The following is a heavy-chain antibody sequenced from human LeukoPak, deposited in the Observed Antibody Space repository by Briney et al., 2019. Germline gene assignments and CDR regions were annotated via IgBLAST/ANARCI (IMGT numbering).Heavy chain of an antibody. CDR3: GTTEHDSGDY. J-gene: IGHJ4*02. CDR2: VYPSGST. V-gene: IGHV4-4*02. CDR1: GDSISNSNW. Sequence: PSGTLSLTCAVSGDSISNSNWWTWIRQPPGKGLEWIGVVYPSGSTNYSPSLKSRVTISVDKSKNQFSLTLSSVTAADTAVYFCGTTEHDSGDYWGQGTLVTVSS. D-gene: IGHD6-19*01.